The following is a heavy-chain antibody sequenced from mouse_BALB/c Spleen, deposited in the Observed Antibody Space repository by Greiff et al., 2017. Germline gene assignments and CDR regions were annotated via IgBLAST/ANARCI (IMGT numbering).Heavy chain of an antibody. CDR1: GYTFTSYW. Sequence: LQQPGSELVRPGASVKLSCKASGYTFTSYWMHWVKQRPGQGLEWIGNIYPGSGSTNYDEKFKSKATLTVDTSSSTAYMQLSSLTSEDSAVYYCTGGARAHFDYWGQGTTLTVSS. CDR3: TGGARAHFDY. V-gene: IGHV1S22*01. D-gene: IGHD3-1*01. J-gene: IGHJ2*01. CDR2: IYPGSGST.